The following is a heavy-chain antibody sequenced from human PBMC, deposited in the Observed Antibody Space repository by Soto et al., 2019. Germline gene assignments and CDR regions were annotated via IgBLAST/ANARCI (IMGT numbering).Heavy chain of an antibody. V-gene: IGHV3-15*01. J-gene: IGHJ4*02. Sequence: GGSLRLSCAASGFTFSNAWMSWVRQAPGKGLEWVGRIKSKTDGGTTDYAAPVKGRFTISRDDSKNTLYLQMNSLKTEDTAVYYCTTGIVGATEFWPTDYWGQRTLVTVSS. CDR2: IKSKTDGGTT. CDR3: TTGIVGATEFWPTDY. D-gene: IGHD1-26*01. CDR1: GFTFSNAW.